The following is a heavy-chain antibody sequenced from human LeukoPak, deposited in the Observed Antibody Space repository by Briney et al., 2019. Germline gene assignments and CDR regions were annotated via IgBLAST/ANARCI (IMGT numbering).Heavy chain of an antibody. CDR2: INHSGST. D-gene: IGHD6-6*01. CDR3: ARHLWYTSSSPVDY. CDR1: GGSFSGYY. J-gene: IGHJ4*02. Sequence: NPSETLSLTCAVYGGSFSGYYWSWIRQPPGKGLEWIGEINHSGSTNYNPSLKSRVTISVDTSKNQFSLKLSSVTAADTAVYYCARHLWYTSSSPVDYWGQGTLVTVSS. V-gene: IGHV4-34*01.